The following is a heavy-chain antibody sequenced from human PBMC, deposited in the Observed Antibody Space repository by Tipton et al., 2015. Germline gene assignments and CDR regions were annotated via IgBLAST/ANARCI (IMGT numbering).Heavy chain of an antibody. CDR1: SDSISKYY. CDR2: IQYSGST. J-gene: IGHJ4*02. CDR3: ACHDYDLLTRDYQTVDY. D-gene: IGHD3-9*01. Sequence: TLSLTCSVSSDSISKYYWSWIRQPPGKELEWIGYIQYSGSTYSNPSLKSRVTISADTSKNQFSLRLTSVTAADTAVYYCACHDYDLLTRDYQTVDYWGQGTRVTVSS. V-gene: IGHV4-59*08.